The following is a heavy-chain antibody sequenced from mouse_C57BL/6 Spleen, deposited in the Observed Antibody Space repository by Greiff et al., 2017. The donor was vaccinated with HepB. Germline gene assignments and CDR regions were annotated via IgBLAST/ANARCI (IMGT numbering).Heavy chain of an antibody. V-gene: IGHV1-54*01. CDR2: INPGSGGT. Sequence: QVQLKESGAELVRPGTSVKVSCKASGYAFTNYLIEWVKQRPGQGLEWIGVINPGSGGTNYNEKFKGKATLTADKSSSTAYMQLSSLTSEDSAVYFCARGGLLFAYWGQGTLVTVSA. CDR3: ARGGLLFAY. J-gene: IGHJ3*01. CDR1: GYAFTNYL. D-gene: IGHD3-3*01.